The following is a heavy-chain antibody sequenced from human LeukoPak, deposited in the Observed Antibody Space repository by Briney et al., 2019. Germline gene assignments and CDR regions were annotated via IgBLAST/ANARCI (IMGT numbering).Heavy chain of an antibody. J-gene: IGHJ6*02. CDR2: IIPIFGTA. CDR1: GGTFSSYA. V-gene: IGHV1-69*13. Sequence: SVKVSCKASGGTFSSYAISWVRQAPGQGLEWMGGIIPIFGTANYAQKFQGRVTITADESTSTAYMELSSLRSEDTAVYYCARFGMEWLLYRTYYYYGMDVWGQGTTVTVSS. D-gene: IGHD3-3*01. CDR3: ARFGMEWLLYRTYYYYGMDV.